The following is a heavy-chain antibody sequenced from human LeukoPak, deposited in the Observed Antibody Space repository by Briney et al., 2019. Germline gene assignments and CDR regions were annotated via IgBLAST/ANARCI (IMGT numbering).Heavy chain of an antibody. J-gene: IGHJ4*02. V-gene: IGHV5-51*01. CDR1: GYSFTTSW. CDR2: IYPADSDT. D-gene: IGHD1-26*01. Sequence: GESLKISCMGSGYSFTTSWIGWVRQMPGKGLEWMGIIYPADSDTTYSPSLQGQVTISADKSISTAYLQWSSLRASDTAMYYCAITYSGNNYFDYWGQGTLVTVSS. CDR3: AITYSGNNYFDY.